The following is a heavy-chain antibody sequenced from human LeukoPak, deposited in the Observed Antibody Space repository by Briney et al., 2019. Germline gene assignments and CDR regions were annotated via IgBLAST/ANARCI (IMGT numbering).Heavy chain of an antibody. Sequence: SETLSLTCTVSGASISSSSYYWAWIRQPPGKGLEWIGNIYYSGSTYYNPSLNSRVTISVDTSKDRFSLKLTSVTAADTAVFYCARLPQRSDVLTSYANSFDYWGQGTLVTVSS. D-gene: IGHD3-9*01. V-gene: IGHV4-39*01. J-gene: IGHJ4*02. CDR3: ARLPQRSDVLTSYANSFDY. CDR2: IYYSGST. CDR1: GASISSSSYY.